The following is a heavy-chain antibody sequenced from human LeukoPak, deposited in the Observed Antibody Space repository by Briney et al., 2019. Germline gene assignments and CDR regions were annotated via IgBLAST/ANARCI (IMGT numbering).Heavy chain of an antibody. J-gene: IGHJ6*02. CDR3: ARGDTAMVIDYYYYYGMDV. CDR2: INPNSGGT. V-gene: IGHV1-2*02. Sequence: ASVKVSCKASGGTFSSYAISWVRQAPGQGLEWMGWINPNSGGTNYAQKFQGRVTMTRDTSISTAYMELSRLRSDDTAVYYCARGDTAMVIDYYYYYGMDVWGQGTTVTVSS. D-gene: IGHD5-18*01. CDR1: GGTFSSYA.